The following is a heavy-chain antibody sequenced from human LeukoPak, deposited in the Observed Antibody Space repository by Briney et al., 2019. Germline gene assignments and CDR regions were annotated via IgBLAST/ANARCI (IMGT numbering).Heavy chain of an antibody. J-gene: IGHJ4*02. CDR2: IKQDGSEK. D-gene: IGHD6-19*01. CDR1: GFTSSSYW. V-gene: IGHV3-7*01. CDR3: ASEGSSGWYADY. Sequence: GSLRHSCAASGFTSSSYWMSWGRQAPGKGLGWVANIKQDGSEKYYVDSVKGRFTISRDNAKNSLYLQMNSLRAEDTAVYYCASEGSSGWYADYWGQGTLVTVSS.